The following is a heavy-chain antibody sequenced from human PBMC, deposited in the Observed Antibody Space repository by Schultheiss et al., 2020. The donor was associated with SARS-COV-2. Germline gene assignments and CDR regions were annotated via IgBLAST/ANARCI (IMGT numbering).Heavy chain of an antibody. CDR2: ISSSGGTI. Sequence: GESLKISCAASGFTFSSYEMNWVRQAPGKGLEWVSYISSSGGTIYNADSVKGRFTISRDNAKNSLYLQMNSLRAEDTAVYYCARSHPSSGWAHDAFGIWGQGTMVTIS. CDR3: ARSHPSSGWAHDAFGI. V-gene: IGHV3-48*03. J-gene: IGHJ3*02. D-gene: IGHD6-19*01. CDR1: GFTFSSYE.